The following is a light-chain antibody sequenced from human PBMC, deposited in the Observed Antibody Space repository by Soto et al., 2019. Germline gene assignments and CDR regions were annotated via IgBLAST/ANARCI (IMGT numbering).Light chain of an antibody. CDR1: QSISSY. CDR2: AAS. J-gene: IGKJ2*03. Sequence: DIQMTQSPASLSASVGDRVTITCRTSQSISSYLNWFQQKPGKAPKLLIYAASSLQSGAPSRLSGSGWVRYLAVTTSALQPEDFGSYYCQQSYSTRYSLGQGAEVDIK. CDR3: QQSYSTRYS. V-gene: IGKV1-39*01.